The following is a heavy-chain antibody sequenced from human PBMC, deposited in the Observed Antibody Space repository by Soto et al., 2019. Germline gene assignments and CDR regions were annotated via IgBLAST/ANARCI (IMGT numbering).Heavy chain of an antibody. V-gene: IGHV3-9*01. CDR2: ISWDSNDI. CDR1: GFTFDDYA. Sequence: EVQLVESGGGLVQPGRSLRLSCAASGFTFDDYAMHWVRQAPGKGLEWVSGISWDSNDIGYADSVKGRFTISRDNAKNFLYLQMNSLRAEDTALYYCATSNYDSSGYPVWFDYWGQGTLVTVDS. J-gene: IGHJ4*02. CDR3: ATSNYDSSGYPVWFDY. D-gene: IGHD3-22*01.